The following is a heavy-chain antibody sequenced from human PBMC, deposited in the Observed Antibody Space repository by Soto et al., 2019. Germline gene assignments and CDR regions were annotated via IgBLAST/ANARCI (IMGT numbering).Heavy chain of an antibody. D-gene: IGHD6-19*01. CDR2: IIPIFGTA. Sequence: GASVKVSCKASGGTFSSYAISWVRQAPGQGLEWMGGIIPIFGTANYAQKFQGRVTITADESTSTAYMELSSLRSEDTAVYYCASPVGYSSGWPFDYWGQGTLVTVYS. V-gene: IGHV1-69*13. CDR1: GGTFSSYA. CDR3: ASPVGYSSGWPFDY. J-gene: IGHJ4*02.